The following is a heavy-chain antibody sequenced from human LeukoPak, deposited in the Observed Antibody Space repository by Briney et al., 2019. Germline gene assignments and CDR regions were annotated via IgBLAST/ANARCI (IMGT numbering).Heavy chain of an antibody. D-gene: IGHD6-19*01. Sequence: ASVKVSCKASGYTFTSYYMHWVRQAPGQGLEWMGIINPSGGSTSYAQKFQGRVTMTRDTSTSTVYMEVSSLRSEDTAVYYCASPNGERWLVHWGQGTLVTVSS. CDR1: GYTFTSYY. CDR3: ASPNGERWLVH. V-gene: IGHV1-46*01. J-gene: IGHJ4*02. CDR2: INPSGGST.